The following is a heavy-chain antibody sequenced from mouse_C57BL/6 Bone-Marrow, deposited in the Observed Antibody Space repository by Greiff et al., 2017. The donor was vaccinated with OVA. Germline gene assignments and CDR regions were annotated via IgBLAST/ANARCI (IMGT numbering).Heavy chain of an antibody. V-gene: IGHV7-3*01. CDR2: IRNKANGYKT. CDR1: GFTFTDYY. Sequence: EVKLVESGGGLVQPGGSLSLSCAASGFTFTDYYMSWVRQPPGKALEWLGFIRNKANGYKTEYSASVKGRFTISSDNSQSILYLQMNALRAEDSATEYGERYMREYDCSSDGYCDVWGTGTTVTVSS. D-gene: IGHD1-1*01. CDR3: ERYMREYDCSSDGYCDV. J-gene: IGHJ1*03.